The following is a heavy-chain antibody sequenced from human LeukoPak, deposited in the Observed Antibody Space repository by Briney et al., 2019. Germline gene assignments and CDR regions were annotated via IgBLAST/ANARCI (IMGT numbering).Heavy chain of an antibody. CDR3: ARENLPYYFDY. Sequence: SETLSLTXTVSGGSISSGDYYWSWIGQPPGKGLQWIGYIYYSGSTYYNPSLKSRVTISVDTSKNQFSLKLSSVTAADTAVYYCARENLPYYFDYWGQGTLVTVSS. V-gene: IGHV4-30-4*08. CDR1: GGSISSGDYY. J-gene: IGHJ4*02. CDR2: IYYSGST.